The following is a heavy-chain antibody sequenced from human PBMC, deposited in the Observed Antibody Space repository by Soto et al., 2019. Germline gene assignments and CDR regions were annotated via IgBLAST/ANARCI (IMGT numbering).Heavy chain of an antibody. V-gene: IGHV3-48*01. CDR1: GFTFSSYS. CDR2: ISSSSSTI. J-gene: IGHJ5*02. CDR3: ARGSIDFWSGKLNWFDP. Sequence: EAGGGLVQPGGSLRLSCAASGFTFSSYSMNWVRQAPGKGLEWVSYISSSSSTIYYADSVKGRFTISRDNAKNSLYLQMNSLRAEDTAVYYCARGSIDFWSGKLNWFDPWGQGTLVTVSS. D-gene: IGHD3-3*01.